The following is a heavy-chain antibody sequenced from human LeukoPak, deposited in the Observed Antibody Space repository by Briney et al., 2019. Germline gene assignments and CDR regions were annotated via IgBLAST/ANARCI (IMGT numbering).Heavy chain of an antibody. CDR1: GGPSSSFY. V-gene: IGHV4-59*01. CDR3: ARGLSGSGVYDY. CDR2: IYFTGGT. Sequence: PSETLSLTCSVSGGPSSSFYWSWIRQPPGKGLEWIGYIYFTGGTNYNPSLRSRVTISVDTSKNQFSLKLSSVTAADTAVYYCARGLSGSGVYDYWGQGTLVTVSA. J-gene: IGHJ4*02. D-gene: IGHD3-10*01.